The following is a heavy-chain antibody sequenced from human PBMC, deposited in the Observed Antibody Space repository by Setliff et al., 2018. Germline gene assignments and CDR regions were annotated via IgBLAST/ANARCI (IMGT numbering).Heavy chain of an antibody. CDR1: GASINSGHY. CDR2: IYHRGRK. D-gene: IGHD3-3*01. V-gene: IGHV4-38-2*01. CDR3: VTPGRDDLDSPFEPFDI. J-gene: IGHJ3*02. Sequence: SETLSLTCAVSGASINSGHYWGWIRQPPGKGLEWIATIYHRGRKYYNPSLQSRVSVSLDTSKNHFSLRLTSMTAADTAVYYCVTPGRDDLDSPFEPFDIWGQGTMVTVSS.